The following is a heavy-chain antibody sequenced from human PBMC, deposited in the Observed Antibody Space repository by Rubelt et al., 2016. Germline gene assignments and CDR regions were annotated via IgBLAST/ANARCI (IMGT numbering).Heavy chain of an antibody. CDR3: ARRGFSYDWFDP. V-gene: IGHV4-59*12. CDR1: NGSIHSSY. J-gene: IGHJ5*02. CDR2: IFYSGST. D-gene: IGHD3-10*01. Sequence: QVQLQQWGAGLLKPSETLSLTCNVSNGSIHSSYWSCFRQPPGKELEWIGYIFYSGSTKYNPTLSSRLIISVARAKTQFSLKLTSLTAADTAVHYCARRGFSYDWFDPWGQGTLVTVSS.